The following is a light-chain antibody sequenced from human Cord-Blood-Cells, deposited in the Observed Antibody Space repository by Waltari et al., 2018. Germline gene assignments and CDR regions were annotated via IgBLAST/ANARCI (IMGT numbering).Light chain of an antibody. CDR3: SSYTSSSTPL. CDR1: SSDVGGSNY. J-gene: IGLJ3*02. V-gene: IGLV2-14*01. CDR2: DFS. Sequence: QSALTQPASVSGYPGQSITISCTGTSSDVGGSNYVSWYQQPPGKAPKRMIYDFSNRPSGVSNRFSGSKSGNTASLTISGLQAEDEADYYCSSYTSSSTPLFGGGTKLTVL.